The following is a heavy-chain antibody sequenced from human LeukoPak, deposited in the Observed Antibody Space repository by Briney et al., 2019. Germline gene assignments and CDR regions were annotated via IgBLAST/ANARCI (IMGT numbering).Heavy chain of an antibody. D-gene: IGHD5-18*01. CDR2: IIPIFGTA. CDR3: ARDVSDTAIVIGSVSFDY. J-gene: IGHJ4*02. Sequence: SVKVSCKASGGTFSSYAISWVRQAPGQGLEWMGGIIPIFGTANYAQKFQGRVTITTDESTSTAYMELSSLRSEDTAVYYCARDVSDTAIVIGSVSFDYWGQGTLVTVSS. CDR1: GGTFSSYA. V-gene: IGHV1-69*05.